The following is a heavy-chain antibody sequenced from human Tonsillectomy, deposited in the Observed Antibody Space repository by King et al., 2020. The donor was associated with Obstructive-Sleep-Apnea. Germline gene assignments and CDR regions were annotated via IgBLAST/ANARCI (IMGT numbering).Heavy chain of an antibody. Sequence: MQLQESGPGLVKPSETLSLTCTVSGGSISGSTYYWGWIRQPPGKGLEWIGCIYYSGSTYYNPSLKIRVTTSVDTSKNQFSLKLGSVTAADTAVYYCARHMFGGSTFFDYWGQGALVTVSS. CDR2: IYYSGST. D-gene: IGHD2-15*01. J-gene: IGHJ4*02. CDR3: ARHMFGGSTFFDY. V-gene: IGHV4-39*01. CDR1: GGSISGSTYY.